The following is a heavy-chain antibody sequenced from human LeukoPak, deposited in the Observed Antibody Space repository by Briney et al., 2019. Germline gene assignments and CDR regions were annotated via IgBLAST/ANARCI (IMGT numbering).Heavy chain of an antibody. J-gene: IGHJ4*02. Sequence: SETLSFTCTVSGVSISSSNSYWDWIRQPPGKGLEWIGSIYYSGNTYYNASLKSRVTISVDTAKNQFSLKLSSVTAADTAVYYCARTLPQIWFGESGFDYWGQGTLVTVSS. CDR3: ARTLPQIWFGESGFDY. CDR2: IYYSGNT. CDR1: GVSISSSNSY. V-gene: IGHV4-39*01. D-gene: IGHD3-10*01.